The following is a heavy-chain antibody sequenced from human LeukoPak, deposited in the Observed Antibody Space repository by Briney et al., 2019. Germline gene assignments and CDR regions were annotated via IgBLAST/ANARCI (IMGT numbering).Heavy chain of an antibody. Sequence: SETLSLTCTVSGGSISSSSYYWGWIRQPPGKGLEWIGSIYYSGSTYYNPSLKSRVTISVDTSKNQFSLKLSSVTAADTAVYYCARDPYFSFDYWGQGTLVTVSS. CDR3: ARDPYFSFDY. V-gene: IGHV4-39*01. CDR1: GGSISSSSYY. CDR2: IYYSGST. J-gene: IGHJ4*02. D-gene: IGHD2/OR15-2a*01.